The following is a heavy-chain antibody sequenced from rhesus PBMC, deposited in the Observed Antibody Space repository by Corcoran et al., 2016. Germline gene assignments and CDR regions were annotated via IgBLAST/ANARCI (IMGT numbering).Heavy chain of an antibody. CDR3: VRGYEDIYNNYYTISRVDY. CDR1: CGPFWGYY. V-gene: IGHV4-165*02. Sequence: QVQLQESGPGLVKPSGTLSLTCAVSCGPFWGYYWNCIRPPPGRGLEGIGYIAGRRASTKNNPSIKTPVNMSTDTPNHRFSLKLNSVTAADTAVYYGVRGYEDIYNNYYTISRVDYWGQGVLVTVSS. J-gene: IGHJ4*01. D-gene: IGHD3-3*01. CDR2: IAGRRAST.